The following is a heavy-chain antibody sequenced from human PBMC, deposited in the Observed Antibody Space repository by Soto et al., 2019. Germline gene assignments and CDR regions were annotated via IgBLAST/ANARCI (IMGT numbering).Heavy chain of an antibody. V-gene: IGHV4-31*03. CDR2: IFYSGST. CDR3: VREEGGGYDHRWFDP. D-gene: IGHD5-12*01. J-gene: IGHJ5*02. CDR1: GGSISSGGLY. Sequence: QVQLQESGPGLVKPSQTLSLTCTVSGGSISSGGLYWSWIRQHPGKGLEWIGYIFYSGSTYYNPCPKRRVSISVDTAQNQFPLKLSSVTAADTAVYYCVREEGGGYDHRWFDPWGQGTLVTVSS.